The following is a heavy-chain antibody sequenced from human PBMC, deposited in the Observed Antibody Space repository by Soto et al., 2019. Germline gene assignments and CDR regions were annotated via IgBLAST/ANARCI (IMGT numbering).Heavy chain of an antibody. V-gene: IGHV3-33*01. J-gene: IGHJ4*02. D-gene: IGHD1-26*01. Sequence: QVQLVESGGGVVQPGRSLRLSCAASGFTFSSYDMHWVRQAPGKGLEWVAVIWYDGRNKNYADSVKGRFTISRDNSKNTLYLQMNSLRAEDTAVYYCARDQAGYAGPTTRFVYWGQGTLVTVSS. CDR3: ARDQAGYAGPTTRFVY. CDR2: IWYDGRNK. CDR1: GFTFSSYD.